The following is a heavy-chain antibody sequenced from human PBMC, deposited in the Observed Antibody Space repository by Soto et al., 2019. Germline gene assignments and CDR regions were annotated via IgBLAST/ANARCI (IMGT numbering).Heavy chain of an antibody. V-gene: IGHV4-59*12. D-gene: IGHD3-10*01. CDR2: IYSSGTT. Sequence: SETLSLTCTVSGGSINNYYWSWIRQPPGKGLEWIGQIYSSGTTNYNPSLKSRVTISTDTSKTQFSLKLNSVTAADTAVYYCARTPYYASRSSWGYYFDYWGRGTLVTVSS. J-gene: IGHJ4*02. CDR3: ARTPYYASRSSWGYYFDY. CDR1: GGSINNYY.